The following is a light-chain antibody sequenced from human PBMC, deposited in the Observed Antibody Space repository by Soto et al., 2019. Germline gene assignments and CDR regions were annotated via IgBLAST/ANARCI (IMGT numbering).Light chain of an antibody. J-gene: IGLJ2*01. CDR3: HSYDSSLSGVL. Sequence: QSVLTQPPSVSGAPGQRVTISCTGSSSNIGAGADVIWYQQLPGTAPRLLIYANSNRPSGVPDRFSGSKSGTSASLAITGLQAEDEADYYCHSYDSSLSGVLFGGGTKLTVL. V-gene: IGLV1-40*01. CDR1: SSNIGAGAD. CDR2: ANS.